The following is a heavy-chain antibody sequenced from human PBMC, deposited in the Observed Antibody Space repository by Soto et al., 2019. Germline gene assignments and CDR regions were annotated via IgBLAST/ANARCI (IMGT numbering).Heavy chain of an antibody. Sequence: GGSLRLSCAASGFPLSTYGMTWVRQAPGRGLEWVSAITGTGGNTYYVDSVKGRFTSSRDNSKNMLYLQMNSLRVEDTAVYYCARIRGYWYGLDVWGQGTTVTVSS. J-gene: IGHJ6*02. CDR3: ARIRGYWYGLDV. V-gene: IGHV3-23*01. CDR2: ITGTGGNT. CDR1: GFPLSTYG.